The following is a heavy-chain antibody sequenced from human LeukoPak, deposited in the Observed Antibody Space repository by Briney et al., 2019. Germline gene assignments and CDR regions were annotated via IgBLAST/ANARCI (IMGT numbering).Heavy chain of an antibody. CDR3: ARRIGYCSGGSCYNWFDP. CDR1: GGSISSYY. J-gene: IGHJ5*02. V-gene: IGHV4-59*08. D-gene: IGHD2-15*01. Sequence: SETLSLTCTVSGGSISSYYWSWIRQPPGKGLEWIGYIYYGGSTNYNPSLKSRVTISVDTSKNQFSLKLSSVTAADTAVYYCARRIGYCSGGSCYNWFDPWGQGTLVTVSS. CDR2: IYYGGST.